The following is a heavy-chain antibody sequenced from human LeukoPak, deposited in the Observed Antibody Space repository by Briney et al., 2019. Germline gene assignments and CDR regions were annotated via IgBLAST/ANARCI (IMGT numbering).Heavy chain of an antibody. CDR3: GRTYYYDPRSPDY. J-gene: IGHJ4*02. Sequence: ASVKVSCKASGYTFTGYYIHWVRQAPGQGLEWMGWINPNSGGTNYAQKFQGRVTMTRDTSISTAYMELSRLRSDDTALYYCGRTYYYDPRSPDYWGQGTLVTVSS. V-gene: IGHV1-2*02. CDR1: GYTFTGYY. D-gene: IGHD3-22*01. CDR2: INPNSGGT.